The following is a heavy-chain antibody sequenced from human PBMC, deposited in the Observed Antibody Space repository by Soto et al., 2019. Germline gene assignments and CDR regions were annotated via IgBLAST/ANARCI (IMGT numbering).Heavy chain of an antibody. Sequence: EVQLVESGGGLVQPGGSLRLSCVASGFTVTDIYMHWVRQAPGKGLEWVSVIYKDFTDYADFVRGRFSVCTDTSKNALYLQLDNLRAEDTAVYYCAREPRYCSGGYCSIMGDAFDIWGQGAMVTVSS. CDR2: IYKDFT. D-gene: IGHD2-15*01. CDR3: AREPRYCSGGYCSIMGDAFDI. J-gene: IGHJ3*02. CDR1: GFTVTDIY. V-gene: IGHV3-66*01.